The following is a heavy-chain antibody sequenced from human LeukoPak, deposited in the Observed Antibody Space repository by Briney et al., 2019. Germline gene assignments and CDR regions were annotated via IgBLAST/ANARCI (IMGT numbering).Heavy chain of an antibody. D-gene: IGHD1-14*01. CDR1: GFTFSSYW. CDR3: AKDPQRSNNPGYFDY. J-gene: IGHJ4*02. Sequence: GGSLRLSCVASGFTFSSYWMHWVRQDPRKGLVWVSRINGDGRNINYADSVRGRFTISRDNAKNTLYLQMNSLRAEDTAVYYCAKDPQRSNNPGYFDYWGQGTLVTVSS. CDR2: INGDGRNI. V-gene: IGHV3-74*01.